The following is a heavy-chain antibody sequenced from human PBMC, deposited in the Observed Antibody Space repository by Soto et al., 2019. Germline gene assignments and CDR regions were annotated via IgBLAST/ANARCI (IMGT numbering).Heavy chain of an antibody. CDR3: ARDSAYHGP. V-gene: IGHV1-69*04. J-gene: IGHJ4*02. D-gene: IGHD2-2*01. Sequence: ASVKVSCKSSGGTFSRHSITWVRQAPGHGLEWMGRIMPFFDIASYAQKFQGRVTITADKSTSTAYMELSSLRSEATAVYYCARDSAYHGPWGQGTLVTVSS. CDR2: IMPFFDIA. CDR1: GGTFSRHS.